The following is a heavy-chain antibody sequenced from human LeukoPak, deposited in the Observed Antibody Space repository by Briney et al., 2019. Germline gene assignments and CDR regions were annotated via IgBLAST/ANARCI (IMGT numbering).Heavy chain of an antibody. CDR3: ARDMYYYGSGSYRFDY. Sequence: SETLSLTCTFSGGSITSYYWSWIRQPAGKGLEWIGRTHTSGSTNYNPSLKSRVTMSVDTSKNQFSLKLSSVTAANTAVYYCARDMYYYGSGSYRFDYWGQGTLVTVSS. CDR1: GGSITSYY. CDR2: THTSGST. V-gene: IGHV4-4*07. D-gene: IGHD3-10*01. J-gene: IGHJ4*02.